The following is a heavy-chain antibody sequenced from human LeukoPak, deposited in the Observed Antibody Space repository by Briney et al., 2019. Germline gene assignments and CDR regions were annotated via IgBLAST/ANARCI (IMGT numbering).Heavy chain of an antibody. J-gene: IGHJ4*02. CDR1: GFTFSSYG. CDR2: ISYDGSNK. Sequence: SGGSLRLSCAAPGFTFSSYGMHWVRQAPGKGLEWVAVISYDGSNKYYADSVKGRFTISRDDAKNSLYLQMNSLRAEDTAVYYCASIRMGAAAGYDPYYFDYWGQGTLVTVSS. V-gene: IGHV3-30*03. D-gene: IGHD6-13*01. CDR3: ASIRMGAAAGYDPYYFDY.